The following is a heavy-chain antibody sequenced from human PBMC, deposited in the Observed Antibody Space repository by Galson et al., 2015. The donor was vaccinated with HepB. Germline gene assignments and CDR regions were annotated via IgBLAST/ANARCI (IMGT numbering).Heavy chain of an antibody. D-gene: IGHD4-17*01. CDR1: GFTFSDYY. J-gene: IGHJ4*02. CDR3: ARVADADYGDHSYFDS. Sequence: SLRLSCAASGFTFSDYYMSWIRQAPGKGLEWLSYISQSGTYTNYADSVKGRFTISRDNARNSLYLQINSLRAEDTAVYYCARVADADYGDHSYFDSWGQGTLVTVSS. V-gene: IGHV3-11*06. CDR2: ISQSGTYT.